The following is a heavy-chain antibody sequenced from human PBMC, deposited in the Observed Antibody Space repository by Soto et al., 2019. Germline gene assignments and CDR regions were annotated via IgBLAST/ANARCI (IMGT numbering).Heavy chain of an antibody. Sequence: SQTMPVPKTVAWGTVRDRGYHRIMKQQPPGKGLEWIGYIYSSGSTNYNPSLKSRVTISVDTSKNQFSLKLSSVTAADTAVYYCARGGLLWFGDPRGMDVWGQGTTGTVSS. J-gene: IGHJ6*02. CDR3: ARGGLLWFGDPRGMDV. CDR1: WGTVRDRGYH. D-gene: IGHD3-10*01. V-gene: IGHV4-61*08. CDR2: IYSSGST.